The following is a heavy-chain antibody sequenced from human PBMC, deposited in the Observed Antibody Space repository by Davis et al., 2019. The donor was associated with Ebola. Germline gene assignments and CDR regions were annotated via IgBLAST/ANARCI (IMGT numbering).Heavy chain of an antibody. CDR1: GGTFSSYA. CDR2: IIPIFGTA. Sequence: SVKASCKASGGTFSSYAISWVRQAPGQGLEWMGGIIPIFGTANYAQKFQGRVTNTADESTSTAYMELSSLESEDTAVYYCARDRYYDSRGSLSDYRGQGTLVTVSS. D-gene: IGHD3-22*01. V-gene: IGHV1-69*13. CDR3: ARDRYYDSRGSLSDY. J-gene: IGHJ4*02.